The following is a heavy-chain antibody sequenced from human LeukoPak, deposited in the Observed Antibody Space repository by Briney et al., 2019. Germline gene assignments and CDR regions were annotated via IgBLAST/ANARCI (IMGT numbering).Heavy chain of an antibody. D-gene: IGHD3-22*01. J-gene: IGHJ4*02. CDR2: INHSGST. Sequence: SETLSLTCAVYGGSFSGYYWSWIRQPPGEGLEWIGEINHSGSTNYNPSLKSRVTISVDTSKNQFSLKLSSVTAADTAVYYCARGRKNYYDSSGYYYWGQGTLVTVSS. CDR1: GGSFSGYY. CDR3: ARGRKNYYDSSGYYY. V-gene: IGHV4-34*01.